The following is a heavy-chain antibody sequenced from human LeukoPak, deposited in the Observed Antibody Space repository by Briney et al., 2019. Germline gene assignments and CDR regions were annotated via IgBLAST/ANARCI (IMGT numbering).Heavy chain of an antibody. V-gene: IGHV1-69*05. CDR1: GGTFSSYA. D-gene: IGHD3-22*01. CDR2: IIPIFGTA. J-gene: IGHJ6*02. CDR3: ARDDKARGGYYHNYYYYGMDV. Sequence: ASVKVSCKASGGTFSSYAISWVRQAPGQGLEWMGGIIPIFGTANYAQKFQGRVTITTDESTSTAYMELSSLRSEDTAVYYCARDDKARGGYYHNYYYYGMDVWGQGTTVTVSS.